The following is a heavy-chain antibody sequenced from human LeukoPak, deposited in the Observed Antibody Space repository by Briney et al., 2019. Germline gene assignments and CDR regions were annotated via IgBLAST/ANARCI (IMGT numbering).Heavy chain of an antibody. Sequence: GGSLRLSCAASGFTVSSNYMSWVRQAPGKGLEWVSVIYSGSSSTYHTDSVKGRFTISRHNSKNTLYLQMNSLRAEDTADYYCARVGSGWYDFDYWGQGTLVTVSS. CDR2: IYSGSSST. D-gene: IGHD6-19*01. J-gene: IGHJ4*02. V-gene: IGHV3-53*04. CDR1: GFTVSSNY. CDR3: ARVGSGWYDFDY.